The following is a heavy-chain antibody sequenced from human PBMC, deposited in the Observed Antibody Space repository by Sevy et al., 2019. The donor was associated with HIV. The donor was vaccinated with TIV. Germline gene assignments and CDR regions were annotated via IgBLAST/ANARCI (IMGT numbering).Heavy chain of an antibody. Sequence: GGSLRLSCAASGFTFSTYWMSWVRQAPGKGLEWVANIKQEGTEKYYVDSVKGRFTISRDNAKNSLYLQMNSLRAEDTAVYYCARDPRIYGDYLLAYFDYWGQGTLVTVSS. J-gene: IGHJ4*02. V-gene: IGHV3-7*01. CDR1: GFTFSTYW. CDR2: IKQEGTEK. D-gene: IGHD4-17*01. CDR3: ARDPRIYGDYLLAYFDY.